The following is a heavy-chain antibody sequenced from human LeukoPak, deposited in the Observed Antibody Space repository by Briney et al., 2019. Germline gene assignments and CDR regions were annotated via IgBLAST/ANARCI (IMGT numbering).Heavy chain of an antibody. J-gene: IGHJ4*02. Sequence: SVKVSCKASGGTFSSYAISWVRQAPGQGLEWMGRIIPILGIANYAQKFQGRVTITADKSTSTAYMELGSLRSEDTAVYYCAREAVAASGNFDYWGQGTLVTVSS. CDR3: AREAVAASGNFDY. CDR1: GGTFSSYA. V-gene: IGHV1-69*04. D-gene: IGHD6-19*01. CDR2: IIPILGIA.